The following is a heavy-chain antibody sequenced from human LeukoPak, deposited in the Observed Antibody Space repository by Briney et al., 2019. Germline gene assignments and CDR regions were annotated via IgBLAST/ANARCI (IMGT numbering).Heavy chain of an antibody. CDR3: AKFTETYYGYFDY. CDR1: GFTFSSYG. V-gene: IGHV3-23*01. J-gene: IGHJ4*02. Sequence: PGGSLRLSCAASGFTFSSYGMSWVRQAPGKGLEWVSAISGRGGSTYYADSVKGRFTISRDNSKNTLYLQMNSLRAEDTAVYYCAKFTETYYGYFDYWGQGTLVTVSS. CDR2: ISGRGGST. D-gene: IGHD3-3*01.